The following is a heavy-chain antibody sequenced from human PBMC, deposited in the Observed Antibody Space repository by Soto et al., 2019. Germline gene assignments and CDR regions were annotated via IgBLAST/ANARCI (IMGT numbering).Heavy chain of an antibody. CDR3: ARDRLNFCSSSSCYLFCMDV. J-gene: IGHJ6*02. Sequence: GGSLRLSCAASGFSFSIYSMNWVRQAPGKGLEWVSSISSSSSYIYYADSVKGRFTISRDNAKNSLYLHMNSLRAEVTAVYYCARDRLNFCSSSSCYLFCMDVWGQGTTVTVSS. V-gene: IGHV3-21*01. CDR2: ISSSSSYI. CDR1: GFSFSIYS. D-gene: IGHD2-2*01.